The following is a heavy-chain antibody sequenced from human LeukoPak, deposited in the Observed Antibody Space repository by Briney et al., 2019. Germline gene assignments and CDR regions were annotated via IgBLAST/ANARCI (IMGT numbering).Heavy chain of an antibody. CDR1: GYTFTGYY. J-gene: IGHJ6*03. CDR2: INPHSGGT. Sequence: GASVKVSCKASGYTFTGYYMHWVRQAPGQGLEWMGWINPHSGGTNYAQKFQGRVTMTRDTSISTAYMELSRLRSDDTAVYYCASFGRDSSSFARRYMDVWGKGTTVTVSS. V-gene: IGHV1-2*02. CDR3: ASFGRDSSSFARRYMDV. D-gene: IGHD6-6*01.